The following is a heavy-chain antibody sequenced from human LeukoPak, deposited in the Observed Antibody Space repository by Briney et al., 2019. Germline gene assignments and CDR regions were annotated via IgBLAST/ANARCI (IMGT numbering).Heavy chain of an antibody. J-gene: IGHJ3*02. CDR1: GGSISNSNW. CDR2: IYHSGST. Sequence: SETLSLTCAVSGGSISNSNWWNWVRQPPGKGLEWIGEIYHSGSTNYNPSLKSRVIISVDTSKNQFSLKLSSVTAADTAVYYCARAPYSGSYLWALDIWGQGTMVTVSS. V-gene: IGHV4-4*02. CDR3: ARAPYSGSYLWALDI. D-gene: IGHD1-26*01.